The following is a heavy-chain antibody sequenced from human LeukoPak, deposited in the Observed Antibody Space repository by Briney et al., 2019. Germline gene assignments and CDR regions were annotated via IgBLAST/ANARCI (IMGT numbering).Heavy chain of an antibody. D-gene: IGHD6-6*01. Sequence: SVKISCKASGGTFSSYAISWVRQAPGQGLEWMGGIIPIFGTANYAQKFQGRVTITTDESTSTAYMELSSLRSEDTAVYYCARGVAARPVPYYFDYWGQGTLVTVSS. J-gene: IGHJ4*02. V-gene: IGHV1-69*05. CDR3: ARGVAARPVPYYFDY. CDR1: GGTFSSYA. CDR2: IIPIFGTA.